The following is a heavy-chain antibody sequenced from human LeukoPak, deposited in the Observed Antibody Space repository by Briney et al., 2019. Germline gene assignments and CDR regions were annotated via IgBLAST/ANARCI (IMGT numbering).Heavy chain of an antibody. CDR3: TRREDDTCYSDY. D-gene: IGHD3-9*01. J-gene: IGHJ4*02. CDR2: FNPADSDT. Sequence: GDSLKISCKASGYIFTTYWIAWARQMPGKGLEWMGIFNPADSDTRYSPSFQGQVTISADKSISTAYLQWSSLKASDSAMYYCTRREDDTCYSDYWGQGTLVTVSS. V-gene: IGHV5-51*01. CDR1: GYIFTTYW.